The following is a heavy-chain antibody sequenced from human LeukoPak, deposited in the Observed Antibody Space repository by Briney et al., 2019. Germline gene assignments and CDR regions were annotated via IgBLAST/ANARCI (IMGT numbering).Heavy chain of an antibody. CDR2: ISSSSRTI. Sequence: GGSLRLSCAASGFTFSNYAMNWVRQAPGKGLEWVSYISSSSRTIYYADSVKGRFTISRDNAKDSVYLQMNSLRAEDTAVYYCARGTMFPYYFDYWGQGTLVTVSS. CDR1: GFTFSNYA. J-gene: IGHJ4*02. D-gene: IGHD3-10*02. V-gene: IGHV3-48*01. CDR3: ARGTMFPYYFDY.